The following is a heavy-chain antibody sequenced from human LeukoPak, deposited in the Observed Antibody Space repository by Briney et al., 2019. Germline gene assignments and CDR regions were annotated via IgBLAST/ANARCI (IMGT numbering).Heavy chain of an antibody. D-gene: IGHD3-22*01. J-gene: IGHJ6*03. CDR3: ARDLSHYDGNSYYHYMDV. Sequence: SETLSLTCTVSGGSISSYFCSWIRQPAGKGLEWIGRIHTSGSTKYNPSLKSRLTMSVDTSKNQFSLKLSSVTAADTAMYYCARDLSHYDGNSYYHYMDVWGKGTTVTVSS. CDR1: GGSISSYF. CDR2: IHTSGST. V-gene: IGHV4-4*07.